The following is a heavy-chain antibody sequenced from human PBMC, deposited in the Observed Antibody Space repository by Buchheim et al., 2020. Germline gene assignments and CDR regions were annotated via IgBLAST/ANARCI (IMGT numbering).Heavy chain of an antibody. CDR3: ARDQAGKRYYGDPTNYYYGMDV. CDR1: GFTFSSYA. D-gene: IGHD4-17*01. Sequence: QVQLVESGGGVVQPGRSLRLSCAASGFTFSSYAMHWVRQAPGKGLEWVAVISYDGSNKYYADSVKGRFTISRDNSKNTLYLQMNSLRAEDTAVYYCARDQAGKRYYGDPTNYYYGMDVWGQGTT. J-gene: IGHJ6*02. CDR2: ISYDGSNK. V-gene: IGHV3-30-3*01.